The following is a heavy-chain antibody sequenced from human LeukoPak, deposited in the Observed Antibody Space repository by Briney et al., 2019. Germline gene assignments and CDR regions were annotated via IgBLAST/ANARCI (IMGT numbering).Heavy chain of an antibody. J-gene: IGHJ3*02. CDR3: ARDGWDYDAFDI. Sequence: PSETLSLTCAVSGYSISSGYYWGWIRQPPGKGLEWIGSIYHSGSTYYNPSLKSRVTISVDTSKNQFSLMLSSVTAADTAVYYCARDGWDYDAFDIWGQGTMVTVSS. CDR2: IYHSGST. V-gene: IGHV4-38-2*02. CDR1: GYSISSGYY. D-gene: IGHD1-26*01.